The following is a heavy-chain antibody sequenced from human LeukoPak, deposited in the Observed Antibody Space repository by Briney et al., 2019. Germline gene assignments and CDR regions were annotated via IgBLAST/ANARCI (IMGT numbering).Heavy chain of an antibody. Sequence: PGGSLRLSCAASGFTFSSYTMNWVRQAPGKGLGWVSSITTSSTYIYYADSVRGRFTISRDNAKNSLYLRMSSLRVEDTAVYYCARGEGYYASGSYYIDYWGQGTLVTVSS. CDR3: ARGEGYYASGSYYIDY. J-gene: IGHJ4*02. D-gene: IGHD3-10*01. V-gene: IGHV3-21*01. CDR1: GFTFSSYT. CDR2: ITTSSTYI.